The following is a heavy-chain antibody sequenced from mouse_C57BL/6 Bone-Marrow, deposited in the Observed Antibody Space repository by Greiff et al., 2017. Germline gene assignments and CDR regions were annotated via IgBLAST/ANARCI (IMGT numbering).Heavy chain of an antibody. Sequence: DVQLLQSGGGLVQPGESLKLSCESNEYEFPSYDMTWVRKTPEKSLELVAAINTDGGSTYYPDNMERRFIITGDNTSKTLYLQMSRLRSEDTALYYCARHPMVMGGMDYWGRGTSVTVSS. V-gene: IGHV5-2*01. CDR2: INTDGGST. D-gene: IGHD2-2*01. J-gene: IGHJ4*01. CDR1: EYEFPSYD. CDR3: ARHPMVMGGMDY.